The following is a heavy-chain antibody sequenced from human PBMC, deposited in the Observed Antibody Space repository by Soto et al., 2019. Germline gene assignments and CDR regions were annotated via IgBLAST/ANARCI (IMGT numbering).Heavy chain of an antibody. V-gene: IGHV1-69*13. CDR1: GGTFSSYA. CDR2: IIPIFGTA. J-gene: IGHJ6*02. CDR3: ARALTIFGVVNGYYYYGMDV. Sequence: ASVKVSCKASGGTFSSYAISWVRQAPGQGLEWMGGIIPIFGTANYAQKFQGRVTITADESTSTAYMELSSLRSEDTAVYYCARALTIFGVVNGYYYYGMDVWGQGTTVTVSS. D-gene: IGHD3-3*01.